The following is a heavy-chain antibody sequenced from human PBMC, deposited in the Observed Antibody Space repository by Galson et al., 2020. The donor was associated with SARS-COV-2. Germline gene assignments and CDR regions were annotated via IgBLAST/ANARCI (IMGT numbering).Heavy chain of an antibody. CDR2: INIGGNT. J-gene: IGHJ6*03. D-gene: IGHD3-10*01. V-gene: IGHV4-34*01. Sequence: SETLSLTCAVYGGSFSGYSWTWIRQPPGKGLEWIGEINIGGNTNYSPSPRRRVTVSVDTSKNQFSLNLMSVTAADTALYYCARGHRGVVPSPVLGLGPYYSYYYMDVWGRGTTVTVSS. CDR3: ARGHRGVVPSPVLGLGPYYSYYYMDV. CDR1: GGSFSGYS.